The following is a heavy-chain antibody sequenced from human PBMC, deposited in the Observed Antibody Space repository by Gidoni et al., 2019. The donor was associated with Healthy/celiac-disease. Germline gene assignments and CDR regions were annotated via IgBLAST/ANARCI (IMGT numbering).Heavy chain of an antibody. D-gene: IGHD6-19*01. V-gene: IGHV3-48*02. CDR1: GFPFSSYS. CDR3: ARGLRQWLVYNWFDP. Sequence: EVQLVESGGGLVQPGGSLRLSCAASGFPFSSYSMNWVRQAPGKGLEWVSYISSSSSTIYYADSVKCRFTISRDNAKNSLYLQMNSLRDEDTAVYYCARGLRQWLVYNWFDPWGQGTLVTVSS. CDR2: ISSSSSTI. J-gene: IGHJ5*02.